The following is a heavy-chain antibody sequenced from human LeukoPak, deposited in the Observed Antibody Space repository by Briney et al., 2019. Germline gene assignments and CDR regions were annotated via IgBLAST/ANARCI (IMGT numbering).Heavy chain of an antibody. D-gene: IGHD3-10*01. Sequence: GASVKVSCKASGGTFSSYAISWVRQAPGQGLEWMGGIIPIFGTANYAQKFQGRVTITADEFTSTAYMELSSLRSEDTAVYYCARAHHYYGSGNQYYYYYMDVWGKGTTVTVSS. CDR2: IIPIFGTA. V-gene: IGHV1-69*13. J-gene: IGHJ6*03. CDR3: ARAHHYYGSGNQYYYYYMDV. CDR1: GGTFSSYA.